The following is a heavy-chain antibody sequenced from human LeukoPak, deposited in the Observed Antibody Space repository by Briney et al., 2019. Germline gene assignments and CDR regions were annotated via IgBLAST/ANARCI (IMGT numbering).Heavy chain of an antibody. V-gene: IGHV3-74*03. Sequence: GGSLRLSCTASGFTFSSYWMHWVRQAPGKGRMWVSGINRDGRSITYADSVKGRFTISRDNAKNTLYMQMNSLRAADTAVHYFAQNYNFWGGYESWGHGALATVSS. D-gene: IGHD3-3*01. CDR3: AQNYNFWGGYES. J-gene: IGHJ5*01. CDR2: INRDGRSI. CDR1: GFTFSSYW.